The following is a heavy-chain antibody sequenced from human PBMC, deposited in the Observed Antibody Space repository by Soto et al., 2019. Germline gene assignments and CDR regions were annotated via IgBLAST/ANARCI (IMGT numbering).Heavy chain of an antibody. CDR3: ARGGNYYGLRV. J-gene: IGHJ6*02. V-gene: IGHV4-30-4*01. D-gene: IGHD3-10*01. CDR2: IYDSGST. Sequence: QVQLQESGPGLVKPSQTLYLTCTVSGGSISSGDYYWSWIRQPPGKGLEWIGYIYDSGSTYYNASLKSRVTISLDTSKNQFSLKLTSVSAADTAVYYCARGGNYYGLRVWGQGTTVTVS. CDR1: GGSISSGDYY.